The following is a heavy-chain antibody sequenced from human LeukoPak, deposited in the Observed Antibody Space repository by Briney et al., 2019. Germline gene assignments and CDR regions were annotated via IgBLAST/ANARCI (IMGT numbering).Heavy chain of an antibody. CDR2: ISGDGGST. CDR3: AKDAGYCSGGSCYSFYYYYGMDV. Sequence: GGSLRLSCAASGFTFDDYAMHWVRKAPGKGLEWVSLISGDGGSTYYADSVKGRFTISRDNSKNSLYLQMNSLRTEDTALYYCAKDAGYCSGGSCYSFYYYYGMDVWGQGTTVTVSS. D-gene: IGHD2-15*01. J-gene: IGHJ6*02. CDR1: GFTFDDYA. V-gene: IGHV3-43*02.